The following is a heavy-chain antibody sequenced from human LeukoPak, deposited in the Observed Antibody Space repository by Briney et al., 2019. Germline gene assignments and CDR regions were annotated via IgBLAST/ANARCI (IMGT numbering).Heavy chain of an antibody. J-gene: IGHJ4*02. V-gene: IGHV1-46*01. CDR3: ARDLRFYDSSAYYYPLGY. CDR1: GYTFTSYH. Sequence: ASVKVSCKASGYTFTSYHMHWVRQAPGQGLEWMGIINPSGGSTSYAQKFQGRVTMTRDTSTSTVYMELSSLRSEDTAVYYCARDLRFYDSSAYYYPLGYWGQGTLVTVSS. CDR2: INPSGGST. D-gene: IGHD3-22*01.